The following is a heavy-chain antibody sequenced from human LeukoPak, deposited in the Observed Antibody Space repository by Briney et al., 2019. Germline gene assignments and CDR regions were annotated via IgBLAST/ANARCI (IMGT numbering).Heavy chain of an antibody. V-gene: IGHV1-18*01. Sequence: ASVKVSCKASGYTFTSYGISWVRQAPRQGLEWMGWISAYNSYTNYARKFQPTVTMTTDTSTNTAFLELRNLKADDTAVYYCARGYFDSSGYRYFYDNWGQGTLVTVSS. CDR1: GYTFTSYG. D-gene: IGHD3-22*01. CDR3: ARGYFDSSGYRYFYDN. CDR2: ISAYNSYT. J-gene: IGHJ1*01.